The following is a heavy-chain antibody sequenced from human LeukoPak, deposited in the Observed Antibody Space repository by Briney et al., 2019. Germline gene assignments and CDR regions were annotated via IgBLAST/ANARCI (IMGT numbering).Heavy chain of an antibody. J-gene: IGHJ4*02. CDR3: AREIPCSSSSCLDY. CDR1: GYTFTAYY. Sequence: GASVTVSFKASGYTFTAYYMHWVRQAPGQGREGMGWINPHSGGTNFAQKFQGRVTMTRDTSITTAHMELSRLTSDDTAMYYCAREIPCSSSSCLDYWGQGTLVTVSS. D-gene: IGHD2-2*01. V-gene: IGHV1-2*02. CDR2: INPHSGGT.